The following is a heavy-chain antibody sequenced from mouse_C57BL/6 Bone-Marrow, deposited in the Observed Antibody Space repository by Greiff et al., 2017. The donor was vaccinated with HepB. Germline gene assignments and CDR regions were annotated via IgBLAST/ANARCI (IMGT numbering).Heavy chain of an antibody. D-gene: IGHD1-1*01. Sequence: VQLQQSGAELVRPGASVKLSCKASGYTFTDYYINWVKQRPGQGLEWIARIYPGSGNTYYNEKFKGKATLTAEKSSSTAYMQLSSLTSEDSAVYFCARKKGSSYGGYYFDYWGQGTTLTVSS. CDR2: IYPGSGNT. CDR1: GYTFTDYY. J-gene: IGHJ2*01. CDR3: ARKKGSSYGGYYFDY. V-gene: IGHV1-76*01.